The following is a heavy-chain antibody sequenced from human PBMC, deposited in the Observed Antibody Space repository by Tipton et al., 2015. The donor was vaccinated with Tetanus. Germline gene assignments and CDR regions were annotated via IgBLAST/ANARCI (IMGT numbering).Heavy chain of an antibody. V-gene: IGHV4-59*08. Sequence: TLSLTCTVSGDSISGYYWNWIRQPPGKGLEWIGYFYYSGSTNYNPSLKSRVTISVDTSNNQFSLKLSSVTAADTAMYYCARLGFVATYFDSWGQGTLVTVSS. CDR3: ARLGFVATYFDS. D-gene: IGHD3-10*01. CDR1: GDSISGYY. J-gene: IGHJ4*02. CDR2: FYYSGST.